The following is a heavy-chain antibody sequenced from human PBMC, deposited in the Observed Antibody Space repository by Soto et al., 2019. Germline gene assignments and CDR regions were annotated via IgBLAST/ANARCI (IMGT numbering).Heavy chain of an antibody. J-gene: IGHJ3*01. Sequence: DVQLVESGGGLIQPGESLSRSCAAFGFTISGKKYVAWVRQAPGKGLEWVSALYDIDGSFYADSVKGRFTTSSDSSKTTVYLQMNDLRPDDTAVYYCATWHEREHAYDVWGLGTTVTVSS. CDR2: LYDIDGS. CDR1: GFTISGKKY. D-gene: IGHD1-1*01. V-gene: IGHV3-53*01. CDR3: ATWHEREHAYDV.